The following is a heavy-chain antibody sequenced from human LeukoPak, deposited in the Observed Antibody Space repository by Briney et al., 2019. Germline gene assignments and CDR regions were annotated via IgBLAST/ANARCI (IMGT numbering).Heavy chain of an antibody. CDR3: AREAGGRYCSSPSCYRDQFFDY. D-gene: IGHD2-2*01. Sequence: VGALRVSRVPSVVTLSDFAMHGVREAPREGGGSGSITSCEGGNKYYADDVKGRFNISRDNCKNTMSLQMNSLRAEDTTVYYCAREAGGRYCSSPSCYRDQFFDYWGQGTLVTVSS. J-gene: IGHJ4*02. CDR2: TSCEGGNK. CDR1: VVTLSDFA. V-gene: IGHV3-30*03.